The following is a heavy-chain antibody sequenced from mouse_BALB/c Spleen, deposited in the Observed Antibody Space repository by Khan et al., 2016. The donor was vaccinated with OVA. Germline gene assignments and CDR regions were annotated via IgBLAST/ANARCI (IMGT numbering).Heavy chain of an antibody. CDR2: INPSNGGT. CDR3: TRSGYANPFAY. D-gene: IGHD2-10*02. Sequence: QVQLQQSGAELVKPGASVKVSCKASGYTFSSYYMYWVKQRPGQGLEWIGGINPSNGGTNFNEKFKTKATLTVDKSSSTAYMQLSSLTSEDSAVSYCTRSGYANPFAYWGQGTLVTVSA. V-gene: IGHV1S81*02. J-gene: IGHJ3*01. CDR1: GYTFSSYY.